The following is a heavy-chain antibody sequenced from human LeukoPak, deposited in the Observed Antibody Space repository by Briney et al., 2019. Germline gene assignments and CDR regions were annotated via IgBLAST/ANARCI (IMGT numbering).Heavy chain of an antibody. CDR1: GFTVSSNY. J-gene: IGHJ4*02. CDR2: IYSGGST. V-gene: IGHV3-53*01. CDR3: ARDSRGYCSSTSCYRGEDY. Sequence: GGSLRLSCAASGFTVSSNYMSWVRQAPGKGLEWVSVIYSGGSTYYADSVKGRFTISRDNSKNTLYLQMNSLRAEDTAVYYYARDSRGYCSSTSCYRGEDYWGQGTLVTVSS. D-gene: IGHD2-2*01.